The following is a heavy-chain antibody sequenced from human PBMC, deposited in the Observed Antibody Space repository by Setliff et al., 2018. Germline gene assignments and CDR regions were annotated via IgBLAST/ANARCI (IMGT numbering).Heavy chain of an antibody. CDR3: VRSGKFGMRFWFDQ. V-gene: IGHV1-2*02. Sequence: GASVKVSCKASGNRFTDYNLHWVRQAPGQGLDWMGWINPNSGDTHSAQKFQGRVTMTRDTSINTAYTELSSLTSDDTAFYYCVRSGKFGMRFWFDQWGQGTLVTVSS. CDR2: INPNSGDT. J-gene: IGHJ5*02. CDR1: GNRFTDYN. D-gene: IGHD1-26*01.